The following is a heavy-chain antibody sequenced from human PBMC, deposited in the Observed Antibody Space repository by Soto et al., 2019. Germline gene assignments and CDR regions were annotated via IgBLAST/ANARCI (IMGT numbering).Heavy chain of an antibody. D-gene: IGHD2-21*01. CDR3: ARDLANGIPDY. CDR1: GYTFTSYA. V-gene: IGHV1-3*01. J-gene: IGHJ4*02. CDR2: INAGNGNT. Sequence: QVQLVQSGAEVKKPGASVKVSCKAFGYTFTSYAIHWVRQAPGQRLEWMGWINAGNGNTKYSQKFQGRVTITRDTSASTAYMELTSLRSEDTAVYYCARDLANGIPDYWGQGTLVTVSS.